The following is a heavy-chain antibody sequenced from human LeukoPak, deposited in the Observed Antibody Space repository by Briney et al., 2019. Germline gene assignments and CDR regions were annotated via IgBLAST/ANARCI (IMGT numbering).Heavy chain of an antibody. CDR1: GGSISSSSYY. J-gene: IGHJ4*02. V-gene: IGHV4-39*01. CDR2: IYYSGST. Sequence: NPSETLSLTCTVSGGSISSSSYYWGWIRQPPGKGLEWIGSIYYSGSTYYNPSLKSRVTISVDTSKNQFSLKLSSVTAADTAVYYCVRQSMVAGTLDYWGQGTLVTVSS. D-gene: IGHD6-19*01. CDR3: VRQSMVAGTLDY.